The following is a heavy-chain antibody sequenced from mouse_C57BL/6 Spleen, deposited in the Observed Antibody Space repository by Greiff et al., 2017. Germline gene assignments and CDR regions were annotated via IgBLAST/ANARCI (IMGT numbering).Heavy chain of an antibody. J-gene: IGHJ4*01. CDR3: TVVAHYYAMDY. CDR2: IRLKSDNYAT. V-gene: IGHV6-3*01. D-gene: IGHD1-1*01. CDR1: GFTFSNYW. Sequence: EVKLMESGGGLVQPGGSMKLSCVASGFTFSNYWMNWVRQSPEKGLEWVAQIRLKSDNYATHYAESVKGRFTISRDDSKSSVYLQMNNLRAEDTGIDYCTVVAHYYAMDYWGQGTSVTVSS.